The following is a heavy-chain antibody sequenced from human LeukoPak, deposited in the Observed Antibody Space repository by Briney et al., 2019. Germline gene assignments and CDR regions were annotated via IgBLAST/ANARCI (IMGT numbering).Heavy chain of an antibody. V-gene: IGHV4-59*08. CDR3: AGGTDAYKVGRY. CDR2: IYYSGST. Sequence: PSETLSLTCTVSGGSISSYYWSWIRQPPGKGLEWIGYIYYSGSTNYNPSLKSRVAISVDTSKNQFSLKLSSVTAADTAVYYCAGGTDAYKVGRYWGQGTLVTVSS. CDR1: GGSISSYY. J-gene: IGHJ4*02. D-gene: IGHD5-24*01.